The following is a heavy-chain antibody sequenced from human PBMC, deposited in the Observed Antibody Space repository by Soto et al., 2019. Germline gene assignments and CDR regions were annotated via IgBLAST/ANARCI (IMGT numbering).Heavy chain of an antibody. CDR1: GYTFTGYY. D-gene: IGHD3-10*01. CDR2: INPNSGGT. CDR3: ARGSGYYYGSGSYSYPGY. Sequence: ASVKLSCKASGYTFTGYYMHWVRQAPGQGLEWMGWINPNSGGTNYAQKFQGRVTMTRDTSISTAYMELSRLRSDDTAVYYCARGSGYYYGSGSYSYPGYWGQGTLVTVSS. J-gene: IGHJ4*02. V-gene: IGHV1-2*02.